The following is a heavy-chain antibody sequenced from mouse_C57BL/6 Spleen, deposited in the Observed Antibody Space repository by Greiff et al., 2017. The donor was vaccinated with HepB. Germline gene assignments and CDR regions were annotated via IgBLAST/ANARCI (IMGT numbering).Heavy chain of an antibody. CDR2: IYPSDSET. D-gene: IGHD2-2*01. J-gene: IGHJ4*01. Sequence: VQLQQPGAELVRPGSSVKLSCKASGYTFTSYWMDWVKQRPGQGLEWIGNIYPSDSETHYNQKFKDKATLTVDKSSSTAYMQLSSLTSEDSAVYYGAREGGLRRRVVDAMDYWGQGTSVTVSS. CDR1: GYTFTSYW. V-gene: IGHV1-61*01. CDR3: AREGGLRRRVVDAMDY.